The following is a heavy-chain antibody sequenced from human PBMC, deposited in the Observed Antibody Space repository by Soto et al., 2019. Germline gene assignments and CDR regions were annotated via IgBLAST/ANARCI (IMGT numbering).Heavy chain of an antibody. V-gene: IGHV3-30-3*01. CDR1: GFTFSNYA. CDR3: ARGGPYCTGYSGFNFDY. CDR2: ISYNGDSE. J-gene: IGHJ4*02. Sequence: QVQVVESGGGVVQPGRSLRLSCAASGFTFSNYAVHWVRRAPGKGLEWVALISYNGDSEHYADSVKGRFSISRDNSKNTLDLQMNSLRTDDTAVYYCARGGPYCTGYSGFNFDYWGQGTLVTGSS. D-gene: IGHD2-8*02.